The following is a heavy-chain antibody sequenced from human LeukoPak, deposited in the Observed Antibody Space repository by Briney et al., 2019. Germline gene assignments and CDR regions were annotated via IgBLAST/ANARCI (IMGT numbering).Heavy chain of an antibody. J-gene: IGHJ5*02. CDR3: ARGIVVAAFQYNWFDP. CDR2: INHSGST. V-gene: IGHV4-34*01. CDR1: GGSFSGYY. D-gene: IGHD3-22*01. Sequence: SETLSLTCAVYGGSFSGYYWSWIRQPPGKGLEWIGEINHSGSTNYNPSLKSRVTISVDTSKNQFSLKLSSVTAADTAVYYCARGIVVAAFQYNWFDPWGQGTLVTVSS.